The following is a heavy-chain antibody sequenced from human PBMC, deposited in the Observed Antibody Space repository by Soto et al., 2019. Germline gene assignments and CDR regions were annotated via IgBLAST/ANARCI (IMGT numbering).Heavy chain of an antibody. CDR3: ARDRYCTNGVCYNYYYYYGMDV. Sequence: PGGSLRLSCAASGFTFSSYGMHWVRQAPGKGLEWVAVIWYDGSNKYYADSVKGRFTISRDNSKNTLYLQMNSLRAEDTAVYYCARDRYCTNGVCYNYYYYYGMDVWGQGTTVTVSS. CDR1: GFTFSSYG. J-gene: IGHJ6*02. V-gene: IGHV3-33*01. CDR2: IWYDGSNK. D-gene: IGHD2-8*01.